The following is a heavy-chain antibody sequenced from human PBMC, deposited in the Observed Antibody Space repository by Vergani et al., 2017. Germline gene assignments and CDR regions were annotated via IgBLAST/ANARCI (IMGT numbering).Heavy chain of an antibody. CDR2: IHTSGST. CDR3: ARGSCLGGSCYKPLFDY. J-gene: IGHJ4*02. V-gene: IGHV4-61*02. D-gene: IGHD2-15*01. CDR1: GGSINNGDYY. Sequence: QVQLQESGPGLVKPSQTLSLTCTVSGGSINNGDYYWSWIRQPAGKGLEWIGRIHTSGSTNYNPSLKSRVTMSEDTSKNQFSLNLTSVTAADTAVYFCARGSCLGGSCYKPLFDYWGQGILVTVSS.